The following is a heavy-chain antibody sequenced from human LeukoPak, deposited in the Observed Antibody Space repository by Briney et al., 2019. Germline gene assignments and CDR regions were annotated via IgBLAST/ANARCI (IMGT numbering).Heavy chain of an antibody. CDR3: AKGGNSGNY. CDR2: INDSGGSK. Sequence: HTGGSLRLSCAASGFTFSSYAMSWVRPAPGKGLEWVSGINDSGGSKSHADSVKGRFTISRDNSRNTLYLQMNSLRVEDTAVYYCAKGGNSGNYWGQGTLVTVSS. J-gene: IGHJ4*02. D-gene: IGHD4-23*01. V-gene: IGHV3-23*01. CDR1: GFTFSSYA.